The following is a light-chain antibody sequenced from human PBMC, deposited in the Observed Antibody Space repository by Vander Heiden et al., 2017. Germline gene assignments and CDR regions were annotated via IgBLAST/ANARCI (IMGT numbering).Light chain of an antibody. CDR1: QDISTY. CDR2: STS. V-gene: IGKV1-27*01. CDR3: QKYNSAPHT. J-gene: IGKJ2*01. Sequence: DVQMTKSLSYLSASVGDRVTITCRASQDISTYLAWYQQKPGRVPKLLIYSTSTLQSGVPSRFSGSGSGTDFTLTISSLQPEDFATYYCQKYNSAPHTFGQGTKLEIK.